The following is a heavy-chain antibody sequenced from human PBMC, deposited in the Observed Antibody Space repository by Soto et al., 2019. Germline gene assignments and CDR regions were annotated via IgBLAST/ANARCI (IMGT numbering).Heavy chain of an antibody. V-gene: IGHV3-7*01. CDR3: ARSVLLWFGEPPDAFDI. J-gene: IGHJ3*02. Sequence: GGSLRLSCAASGFTFSSYWMSWVRQAPGKGLEWVANIKQDGSEKYYVESVKGRFTISRDNAKNSLYLQMNSLRAEDTAVYYCARSVLLWFGEPPDAFDIWGQGTMVTVSS. D-gene: IGHD3-10*01. CDR2: IKQDGSEK. CDR1: GFTFSSYW.